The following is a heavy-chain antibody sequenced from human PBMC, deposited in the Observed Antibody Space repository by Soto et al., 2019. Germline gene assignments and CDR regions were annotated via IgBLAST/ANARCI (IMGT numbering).Heavy chain of an antibody. CDR2: ISAYNGNT. J-gene: IGHJ5*02. V-gene: IGHV1-18*01. Sequence: ASVKVSCKASGYTFTSYGISWVRQAPGQGLEWMGWISAYNGNTNYAQKLQGRVTMTTDTSTSTAYMELRSLRSDDTAVYYCARTRSSSWYNWFDPWGQATLVTVSS. CDR3: ARTRSSSWYNWFDP. D-gene: IGHD6-13*01. CDR1: GYTFTSYG.